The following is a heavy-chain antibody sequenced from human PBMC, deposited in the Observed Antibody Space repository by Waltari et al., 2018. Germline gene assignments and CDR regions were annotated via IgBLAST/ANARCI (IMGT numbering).Heavy chain of an antibody. V-gene: IGHV4-4*02. CDR1: GDSISNNFF. CDR3: ASDRGRGLYLDS. Sequence: QVQLQESGPGLVKPSGTLSLTCTVSGDSISNNFFWSWVRQSPVKGLEWIGQVHQSGRSNYNPSLESRVTVSMDTSKNQFSLRVTSVTAADTAIYYCASDRGRGLYLDSWGQGTLVTVSP. D-gene: IGHD2-15*01. CDR2: VHQSGRS. J-gene: IGHJ4*02.